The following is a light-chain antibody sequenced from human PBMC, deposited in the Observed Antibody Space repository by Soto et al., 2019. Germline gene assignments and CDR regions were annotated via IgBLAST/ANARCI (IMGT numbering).Light chain of an antibody. CDR2: RSS. J-gene: IGKJ5*01. V-gene: IGKV3-15*01. CDR3: QQYSKWPIT. CDR1: QTIYSN. Sequence: IGMTQSPATLSVSPGERATLSCRASQTIYSNVAWYQQRPGQPPRLLIYRSSSRATGIPARFSGSGSGTEFTLTINSLQSEDFAVYYCQQYSKWPITFGQGTRLEIK.